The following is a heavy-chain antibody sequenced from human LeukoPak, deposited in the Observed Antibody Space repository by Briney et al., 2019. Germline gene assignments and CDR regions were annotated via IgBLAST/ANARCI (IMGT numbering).Heavy chain of an antibody. J-gene: IGHJ5*02. D-gene: IGHD2-2*01. CDR1: GFTLSSYW. Sequence: QAGGSLRLSCAASGFTLSSYWMSWVRQARGKGLEWVANIEQDGSEKYYVDSVKGRFTISRDNAKNSLYLRMNSLRAEDTAVYYCAKRGIYQDWFDPWGQGTLVTVSS. CDR3: AKRGIYQDWFDP. CDR2: IEQDGSEK. V-gene: IGHV3-7*01.